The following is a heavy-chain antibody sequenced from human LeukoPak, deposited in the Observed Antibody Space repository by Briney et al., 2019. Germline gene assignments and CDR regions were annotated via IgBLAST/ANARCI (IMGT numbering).Heavy chain of an antibody. CDR3: ARRPGYYYGSGSYQRSFDY. CDR1: GGSFSGYY. V-gene: IGHV4-34*01. Sequence: SETLSLTCAVYGGSFSGYYWSWIRQPPGKGLEWIGEINHSGSTNYNPSLKSRVTISVDTSKNQFSLKLSSVTAADTAVYYCARRPGYYYGSGSYQRSFDYWGHGTLVTVSS. CDR2: INHSGST. D-gene: IGHD3-10*01. J-gene: IGHJ4*01.